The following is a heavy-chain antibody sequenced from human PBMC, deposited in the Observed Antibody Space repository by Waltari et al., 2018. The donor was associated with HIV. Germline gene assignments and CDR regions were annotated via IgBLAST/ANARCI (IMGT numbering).Heavy chain of an antibody. V-gene: IGHV3-48*04. J-gene: IGHJ6*02. CDR2: ISSSISTI. CDR3: ARDGMVATFEGGYYYYGMDV. Sequence: EVQLVESGGGLVQPGGSLRLSCAASGFTFSSYSMNWVRQAPGKGLEWVSYISSSISTIYYADSVKGRFTISRDNAKNSLYLQMNSLRAEDTAVYYCARDGMVATFEGGYYYYGMDVWGQGTTVTVSS. D-gene: IGHD3-16*01. CDR1: GFTFSSYS.